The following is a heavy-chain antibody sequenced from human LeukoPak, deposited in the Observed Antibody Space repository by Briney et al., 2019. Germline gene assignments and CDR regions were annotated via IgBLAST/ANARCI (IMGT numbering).Heavy chain of an antibody. Sequence: SETLSLTCTVSGGSISSYYWSWIRQPPGKGLEWIGHISYSGSTNYNPSLRSRVTISLDTSKNQFSLKLSSVTAADTAVYYCAGHHPRNTVDFWGQGTLVTVSS. CDR2: ISYSGST. D-gene: IGHD2/OR15-2a*01. CDR1: GGSISSYY. V-gene: IGHV4-59*08. CDR3: AGHHPRNTVDF. J-gene: IGHJ4*02.